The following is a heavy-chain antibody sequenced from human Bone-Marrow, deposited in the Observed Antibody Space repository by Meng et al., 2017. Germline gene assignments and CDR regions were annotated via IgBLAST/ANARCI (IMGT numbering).Heavy chain of an antibody. Sequence: SETLSLTCAVYGGSFSGYYWGWIRQPPGKGLEWIGSIRYSGTTYYNPSLKSRVTISEDTSKNQFSLNLSSVTAADTAVYYCARDPSYDSSGFAYPDAFDIWGQGTRVTVSS. CDR3: ARDPSYDSSGFAYPDAFDI. J-gene: IGHJ3*02. CDR2: IRYSGTT. D-gene: IGHD3-22*01. V-gene: IGHV4-34*01. CDR1: GGSFSGYY.